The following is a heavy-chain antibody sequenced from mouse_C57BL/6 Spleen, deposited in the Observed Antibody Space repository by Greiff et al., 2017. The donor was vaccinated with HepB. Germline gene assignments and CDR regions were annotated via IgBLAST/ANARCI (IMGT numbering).Heavy chain of an antibody. V-gene: IGHV5-17*01. D-gene: IGHD1-1*01. Sequence: EVQLQESGGGLVKPGGSLKLSCAASGFIFSDYGMHWVRQAPEKGLEWVAYISSGSSTIYYADTVKGRFTISRDNAKNTLFLQMTSLRSEDTAMYYCARPGKAITTVVAPFDYWGQGTTLTVSS. CDR2: ISSGSSTI. J-gene: IGHJ2*01. CDR1: GFIFSDYG. CDR3: ARPGKAITTVVAPFDY.